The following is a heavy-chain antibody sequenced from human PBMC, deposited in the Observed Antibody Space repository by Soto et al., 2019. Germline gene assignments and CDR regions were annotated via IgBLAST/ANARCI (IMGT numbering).Heavy chain of an antibody. D-gene: IGHD3-22*01. Sequence: GGSLRLPCAASGFTFSSYSMNWVRQAPGKGLEWVSSISSSMNYIYYADSVKGRFTISRDNAKNSLYLQMNSLRAEDTAVYYCARAFEDYDSSGYSFDSWGQGTLVTVSS. CDR2: ISSSMNYI. CDR3: ARAFEDYDSSGYSFDS. V-gene: IGHV3-21*01. CDR1: GFTFSSYS. J-gene: IGHJ4*02.